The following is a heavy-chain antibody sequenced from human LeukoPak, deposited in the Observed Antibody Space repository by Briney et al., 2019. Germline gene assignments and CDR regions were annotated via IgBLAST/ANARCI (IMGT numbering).Heavy chain of an antibody. D-gene: IGHD2-8*01. CDR1: VFTFTISA. V-gene: IGHV1-58*02. J-gene: IGHJ4*02. CDR2: IVVGSGNT. CDR3: AGEEYCTTGVCYSH. Sequence: SVNVSRKGSVFTFTISAMQWVPQAREQRRERLGWIVVGSGNTNYAQKFQERVTITRDMAKSTAYMQLSSLRSEDTGVYYCAGEEYCTTGVCYSHWGQGTLVTVSS.